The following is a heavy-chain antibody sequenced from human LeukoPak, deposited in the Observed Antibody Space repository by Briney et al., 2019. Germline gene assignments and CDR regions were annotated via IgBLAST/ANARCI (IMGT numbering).Heavy chain of an antibody. CDR3: ARDGSTYYYDSSGYWYFDY. CDR2: ISYDGSNK. CDR1: GFTFSSYA. V-gene: IGHV3-30*01. Sequence: PGGSLRLSCAASGFTFSSYAMHWVRQAPGKGLEWVAVISYDGSNKYYADSVKGRFTISRDNSKNTLYLQMNSLRAEDTAVYYCARDGSTYYYDSSGYWYFDYWGQGTLVTVSS. D-gene: IGHD3-22*01. J-gene: IGHJ4*02.